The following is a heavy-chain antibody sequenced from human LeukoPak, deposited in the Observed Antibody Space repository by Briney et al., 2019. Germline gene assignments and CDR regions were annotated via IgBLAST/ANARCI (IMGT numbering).Heavy chain of an antibody. V-gene: IGHV4-39*01. Sequence: PSETLSLTCSVSGGAIRSSSYYWGWIRQPPGKGLEWVGTIYYDVTTYYNPSLKSRFTISLDTSTNQFSLKLISVTAADTAVYYCARHSEYYSGSGSASGYFDYWGQGTLVTVSA. CDR1: GGAIRSSSYY. J-gene: IGHJ4*02. D-gene: IGHD3-10*01. CDR3: ARHSEYYSGSGSASGYFDY. CDR2: IYYDVTT.